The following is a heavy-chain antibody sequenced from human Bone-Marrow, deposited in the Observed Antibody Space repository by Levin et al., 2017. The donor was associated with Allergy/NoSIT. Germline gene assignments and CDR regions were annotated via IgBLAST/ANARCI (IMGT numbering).Heavy chain of an antibody. V-gene: IGHV3-23*01. Sequence: LSLTCAASGFPFSRFAMSWVRQAPGKGLEWVASINNGGNAYYADSVMGRFTISRDTSKCTLELPMDSLRAEDSAVYFCARDHQSGGWPTFDSWGQGTLVTVSS. J-gene: IGHJ4*02. D-gene: IGHD2-15*01. CDR1: GFPFSRFA. CDR2: INNGGNA. CDR3: ARDHQSGGWPTFDS.